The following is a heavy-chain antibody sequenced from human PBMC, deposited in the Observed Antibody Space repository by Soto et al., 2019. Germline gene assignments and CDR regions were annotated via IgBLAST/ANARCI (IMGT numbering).Heavy chain of an antibody. J-gene: IGHJ4*02. CDR2: ISYSGRT. CDR3: ARRRASDYGGNHHPYYFDR. Sequence: LSETLSLTCTVSGASIITDNYFWVWIRQSPRRGLELIGSISYSGRTYDNPSLQSRVTISIDASKNQFSLKLTSVTTADTAVYYCARRRASDYGGNHHPYYFDRRRQGALVTVSS. CDR1: GASIITDNYF. D-gene: IGHD4-17*01. V-gene: IGHV4-39*01.